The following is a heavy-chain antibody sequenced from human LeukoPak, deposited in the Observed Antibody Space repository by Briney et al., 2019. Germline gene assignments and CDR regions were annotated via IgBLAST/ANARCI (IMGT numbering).Heavy chain of an antibody. CDR1: GCSISDYY. Sequence: SETLSLTCTVSGCSISDYYWSWVRQPPGKGLEWIGYIYYSGSTNYNPSLKSRVTISVDTSKNQFSLKLSSVTAADTAVYYCARDRYLSGYDTYYYGMDVWGQGTTVTVSS. J-gene: IGHJ6*02. CDR3: ARDRYLSGYDTYYYGMDV. V-gene: IGHV4-59*01. CDR2: IYYSGST. D-gene: IGHD5-12*01.